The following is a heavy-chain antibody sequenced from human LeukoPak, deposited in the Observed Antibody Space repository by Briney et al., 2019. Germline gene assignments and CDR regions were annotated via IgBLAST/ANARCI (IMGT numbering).Heavy chain of an antibody. J-gene: IGHJ4*02. D-gene: IGHD3-9*01. CDR3: ARDSIAGYSLSW. V-gene: IGHV4/OR15-8*01. CDR1: GGFIINGKW. Sequence: PSETLSLTCGVSGGFIINGKWWSWVRQPPGKGLEWIGEISHSGSPNYNPSLKGRLTISVDTAKNQFSLKLSSVTAADTAVYYCARDSIAGYSLSWWGQGTLVTVSS. CDR2: ISHSGSP.